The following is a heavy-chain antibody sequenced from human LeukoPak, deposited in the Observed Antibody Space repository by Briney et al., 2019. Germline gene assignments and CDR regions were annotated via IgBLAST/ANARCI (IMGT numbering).Heavy chain of an antibody. CDR3: ARGIAAAGTLYYYYYGMDV. CDR1: GYTFTSYG. D-gene: IGHD6-13*01. J-gene: IGHJ6*02. CDR2: ISAYNGST. Sequence: GASVKVSCKASGYTFTSYGISWVRQAPGQGLEWMGWISAYNGSTNYAQKLQGRVTMTTDTSTSTAYMELRSLRSDDTAVYYCARGIAAAGTLYYYYYGMDVWGQGTTVTVSS. V-gene: IGHV1-18*01.